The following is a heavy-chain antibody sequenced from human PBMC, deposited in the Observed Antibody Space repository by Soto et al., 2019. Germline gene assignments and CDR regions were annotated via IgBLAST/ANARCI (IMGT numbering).Heavy chain of an antibody. CDR2: MNPNSGNT. J-gene: IGHJ6*02. D-gene: IGHD3-9*01. CDR1: GYTFTSYD. Sequence: ASVKVSCKASGYTFTSYDINWVRQATGQGLEWMGWMNPNSGNTGYAQKFQGRVTMTRNTSISTAYMELSSLRSEDTAVYYCASGYDILTGCPPRSYYYLVMDVWGQGTTVTVSS. CDR3: ASGYDILTGCPPRSYYYLVMDV. V-gene: IGHV1-8*01.